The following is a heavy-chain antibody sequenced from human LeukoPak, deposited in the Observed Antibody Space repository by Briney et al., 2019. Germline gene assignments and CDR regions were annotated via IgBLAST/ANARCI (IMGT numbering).Heavy chain of an antibody. CDR3: ARGGLVTY. Sequence: SETLSLTCTVSGGSISSGSYYWSWIRQPAGKGLEWIGRIYTSGSTNYNPSLKSRVTISVDTSKNQFSLKLRSVTAADTAVYYCARGGLVTYWGQGTLVTVSS. D-gene: IGHD3/OR15-3a*01. J-gene: IGHJ4*02. CDR2: IYTSGST. CDR1: GGSISSGSYY. V-gene: IGHV4-61*02.